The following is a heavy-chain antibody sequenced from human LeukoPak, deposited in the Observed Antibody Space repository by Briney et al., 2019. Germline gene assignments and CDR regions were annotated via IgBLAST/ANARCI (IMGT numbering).Heavy chain of an antibody. CDR1: GGSFSGYY. CDR3: ARFGSRDY. V-gene: IGHV4-34*01. D-gene: IGHD3-10*01. Sequence: SETLSLTCAVYGGSFSGYYWSWIRQPPGKGLEWIGEINHSGSTNYNPSLTSRVTISVDTSKNQFSLKLSSVTAADTAVYYCARFGSRDYWGQGTLVTVSS. CDR2: INHSGST. J-gene: IGHJ4*02.